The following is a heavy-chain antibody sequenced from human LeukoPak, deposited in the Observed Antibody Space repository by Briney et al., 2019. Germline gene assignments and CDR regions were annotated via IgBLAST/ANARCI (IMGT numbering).Heavy chain of an antibody. J-gene: IGHJ4*02. D-gene: IGHD3-10*01. CDR2: TSSDLNVK. CDR3: AREGYYGSGSPPSLYFDY. CDR1: GFTFRNYV. Sequence: GGSLRLSCAASGFTFRNYVIHWVRQAPGKGLEWVAVTSSDLNVKLYADSVKGRFIISRDNSRSILYLQMNSLRPEDTAIYYCAREGYYGSGSPPSLYFDYWGQGTLVTVSS. V-gene: IGHV3-30-3*01.